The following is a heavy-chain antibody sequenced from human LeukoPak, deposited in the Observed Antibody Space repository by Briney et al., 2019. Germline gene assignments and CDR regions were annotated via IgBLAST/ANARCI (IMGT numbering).Heavy chain of an antibody. V-gene: IGHV4-31*03. CDR1: GVSLSSGGYY. CDR3: ASSPDDNWFDP. CDR2: IYYSGST. J-gene: IGHJ5*02. D-gene: IGHD3-3*01. Sequence: SQTLSLTCTVSGVSLSSGGYYWSWIRQHPGKGLEWIGYIYYSGSTYYNPSLKSRVTISVDTSKNQFSLKLGSVTAADTAVYYCASSPDDNWFDPWGQGTLVTVSS.